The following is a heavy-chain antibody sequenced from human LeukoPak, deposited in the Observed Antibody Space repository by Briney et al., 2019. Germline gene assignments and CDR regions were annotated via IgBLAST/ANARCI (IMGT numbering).Heavy chain of an antibody. V-gene: IGHV3-23*01. CDR3: ANEIRPNDY. CDR2: ISISGTKT. Sequence: GGSLRLSCAASEFDFTSHAMTWVRQAPGKGLEWVSAISISGTKTYYADSVKGRFTISRDNSKNTLYLQMNSLRVEDMAVYYCANEIRPNDYWGQGTLVTVSS. CDR1: EFDFTSHA. J-gene: IGHJ4*02.